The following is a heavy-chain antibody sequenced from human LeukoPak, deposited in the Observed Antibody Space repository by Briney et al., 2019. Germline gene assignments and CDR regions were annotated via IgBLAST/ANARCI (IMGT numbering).Heavy chain of an antibody. CDR2: ICARGNR. D-gene: IGHD5-18*01. V-gene: IGHV3-23*01. CDR1: GFIFSDYA. Sequence: GGALILSCAASGFIFSDYAMSWVRQAPGRGREWGTAICARGNRYYADSVRGRFTISRDNSKNTLYLQMDSLRAEDTAVYYCARDRAGGYRNWFDPWGQGTLVTVSS. CDR3: ARDRAGGYRNWFDP. J-gene: IGHJ5*02.